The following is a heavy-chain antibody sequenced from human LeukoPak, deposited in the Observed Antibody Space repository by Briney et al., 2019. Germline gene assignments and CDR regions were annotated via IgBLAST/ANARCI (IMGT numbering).Heavy chain of an antibody. CDR3: ARVIAARGFDY. V-gene: IGHV3-21*01. CDR1: GFTFSNYS. CDR2: ISSSSSYI. Sequence: PGGSLRLSCAASGFTFSNYSMNWVRQAPGKGLEWVSSISSSSSYIYYADSVKGRFTISRDNAKNSLYLQMTSLRAEDTAVYYCARVIAARGFDYWGQGTLVTVSS. D-gene: IGHD6-6*01. J-gene: IGHJ4*02.